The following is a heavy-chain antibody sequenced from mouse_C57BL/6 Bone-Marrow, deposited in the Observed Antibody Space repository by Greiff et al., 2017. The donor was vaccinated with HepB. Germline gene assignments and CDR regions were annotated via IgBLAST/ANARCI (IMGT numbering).Heavy chain of an antibody. CDR1: GFTFSDYY. D-gene: IGHD2-5*01. V-gene: IGHV5-12*01. CDR2: ISNGGGST. CDR3: ARHAYYSNYEFAY. Sequence: EVHLVESGGGLVQPGGSLKLSCAASGFTFSDYYMYWVRQTPEKRLEWVAYISNGGGSTYYPDTVKGRFTISRDNAKNTLYLQMSRLKSEDTAMYYCARHAYYSNYEFAYWGQGTLVTVSA. J-gene: IGHJ3*01.